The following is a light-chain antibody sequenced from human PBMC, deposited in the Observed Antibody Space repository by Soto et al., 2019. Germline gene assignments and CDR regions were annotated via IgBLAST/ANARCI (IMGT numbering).Light chain of an antibody. CDR1: QSISSW. CDR2: DAS. CDR3: QQYSSYWT. J-gene: IGKJ1*01. Sequence: GDRVTLTCRASQSISSWLAWYQQKPGKAPKFLIYDASNLESGVPSRFSGSGSGTEFTLTISSLQPDDFATYYCQQYSSYWTFGQGTKVEIK. V-gene: IGKV1-5*01.